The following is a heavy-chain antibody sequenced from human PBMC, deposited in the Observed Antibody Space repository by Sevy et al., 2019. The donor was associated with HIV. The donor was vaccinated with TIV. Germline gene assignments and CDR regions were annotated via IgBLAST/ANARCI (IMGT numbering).Heavy chain of an antibody. D-gene: IGHD2-2*01. CDR2: INHSGST. J-gene: IGHJ3*02. V-gene: IGHV4-34*01. CDR3: ARHCSSTSCSHAFDI. Sequence: PETLSLTCAVYGGSFSGYYWSWIRQPPGKGLEWIGEINHSGSTNYNPSLKSRVTISGDTSKNQFSLKLSSVTAADTAVYYCARHCSSTSCSHAFDIWGQGTMVTVSS. CDR1: GGSFSGYY.